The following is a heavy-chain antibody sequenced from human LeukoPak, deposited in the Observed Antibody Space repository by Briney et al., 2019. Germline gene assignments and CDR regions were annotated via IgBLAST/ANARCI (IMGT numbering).Heavy chain of an antibody. D-gene: IGHD5-18*01. J-gene: IGHJ6*02. Sequence: ASVKVSCKASGYTFTGYYMHWVRQAPGQGLEWMGWINPNSGGTNYAQKFQGRVTMTRDTSISTAYMELSRLRSDDTAVYYCARDRLDTAMAKGYYYGMDVWGQGTTVTVSS. CDR1: GYTFTGYY. CDR2: INPNSGGT. CDR3: ARDRLDTAMAKGYYYGMDV. V-gene: IGHV1-2*02.